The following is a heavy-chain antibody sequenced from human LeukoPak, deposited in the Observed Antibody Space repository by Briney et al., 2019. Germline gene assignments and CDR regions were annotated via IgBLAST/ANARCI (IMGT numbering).Heavy chain of an antibody. CDR3: AIYCSSASCYSRGPK. CDR2: INSDGSNT. D-gene: IGHD2-2*01. V-gene: IGHV3-74*01. J-gene: IGHJ4*02. Sequence: GGSLRLSCAASGFTFSDYWMYWVRQAPGKGLVWVSYINSDGSNTNYADSVKGRFTVSRDNAKNTLYLQMDSLRAEDTAVYYCAIYCSSASCYSRGPKWGQGTLVTVSS. CDR1: GFTFSDYW.